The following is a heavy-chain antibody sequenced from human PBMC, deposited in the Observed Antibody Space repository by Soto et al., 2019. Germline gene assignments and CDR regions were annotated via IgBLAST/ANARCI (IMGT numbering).Heavy chain of an antibody. V-gene: IGHV1-69*02. J-gene: IGHJ4*02. CDR3: ARGRGGYCSSTSCLGDY. D-gene: IGHD2-2*01. Sequence: GASVKVSCKASGGTFSSYTISWVRQAPGQGLEWMGRIIPILGIADYAQKFQGRVTITADKSTSTAYMELSSLRSEDTAVYYCARGRGGYCSSTSCLGDYWGQGTLVTVSS. CDR2: IIPILGIA. CDR1: GGTFSSYT.